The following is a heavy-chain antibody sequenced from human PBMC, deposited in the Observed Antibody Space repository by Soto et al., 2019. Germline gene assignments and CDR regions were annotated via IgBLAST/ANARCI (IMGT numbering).Heavy chain of an antibody. CDR3: ARVPIARRKLDY. CDR1: GGSFSGYY. CDR2: INHSGST. V-gene: IGHV4-34*01. Sequence: LSLTCAVYGGSFSGYYWSWIRQPPGKGLEWIGEINHSGSTNYNPSLKSRVTISVDTSKNQFSLKLSSVTAADTAVYYCARVPIARRKLDYWGQGTLVTVS. D-gene: IGHD6-13*01. J-gene: IGHJ4*02.